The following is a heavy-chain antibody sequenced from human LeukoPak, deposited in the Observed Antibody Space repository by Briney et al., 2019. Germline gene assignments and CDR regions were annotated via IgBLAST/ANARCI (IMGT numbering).Heavy chain of an antibody. CDR1: GGTFSSYA. J-gene: IGHJ6*03. CDR2: IIPIFGTA. CDR3: ARDGPGDIVVVPAARYYYYYMDV. D-gene: IGHD2-2*01. Sequence: SVKVSCKASGGTFSSYAISWVRQAPGQGLEWMGGIIPIFGTANYAQKFQGRVTITADKSTSTAYMELSSLRSEDTAVYYCARDGPGDIVVVPAARYYYYYMDVWGKGTTVTVSS. V-gene: IGHV1-69*06.